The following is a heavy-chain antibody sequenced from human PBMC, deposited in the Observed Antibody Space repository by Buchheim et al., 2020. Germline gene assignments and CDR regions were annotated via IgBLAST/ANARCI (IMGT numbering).Heavy chain of an antibody. J-gene: IGHJ6*02. CDR3: AINKGGVSHTNYGMDV. CDR2: ISGSGGGT. D-gene: IGHD2-8*02. Sequence: EVQVLESGGGLVQPGGSLRLSCAASGLTYSSFAMSWVRQATGKGLEWVSTISGSGGGTFYVDSVKGRFTLSRHNSKKTMYLQMNSLRAEDTAVYYCAINKGGVSHTNYGMDVWGQGTT. V-gene: IGHV3-23*01. CDR1: GLTYSSFA.